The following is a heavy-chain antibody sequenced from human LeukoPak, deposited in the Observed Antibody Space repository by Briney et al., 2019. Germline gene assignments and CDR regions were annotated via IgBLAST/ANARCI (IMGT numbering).Heavy chain of an antibody. CDR1: GLTLIKYA. D-gene: IGHD3-22*01. CDR3: AKDTSYDYYYYYGMDV. V-gene: IGHV3-23*01. Sequence: PGGSLPLSCLSTGLTLIKYAMRWVRQAGGKGLEWVAPISGSGGSTYYADSVKGRFTISRDNSKNTLYRQMNSLRAEDTAVYYCAKDTSYDYYYYYGMDVWGQGTTVTASS. CDR2: ISGSGGST. J-gene: IGHJ6*02.